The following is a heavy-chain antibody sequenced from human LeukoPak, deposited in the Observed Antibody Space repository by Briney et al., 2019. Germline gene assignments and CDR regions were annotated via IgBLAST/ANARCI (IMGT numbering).Heavy chain of an antibody. CDR2: ISSSGSTI. D-gene: IGHD5-12*01. V-gene: IGHV3-48*03. J-gene: IGHJ4*02. CDR3: ARGRYSGYDFDY. Sequence: GGSLRLSCAASGFTFSNYEMSWVRQAPGKGLEWVSYISSSGSTIYYADSVKGRFTISRDNAKNSLYLQMNSLRAEDTAIYYCARGRYSGYDFDYWGQGALVTVSS. CDR1: GFTFSNYE.